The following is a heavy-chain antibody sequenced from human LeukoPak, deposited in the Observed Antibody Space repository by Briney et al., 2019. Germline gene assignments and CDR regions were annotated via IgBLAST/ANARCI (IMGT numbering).Heavy chain of an antibody. J-gene: IGHJ4*02. V-gene: IGHV1-2*02. Sequence: ASVKVSCKASGYTFTGYYMHWVRQAPGQGLEWMGWINPNSGSTNYAQKFQGRVTMTRDTSISTAYMELSRLRSDDTAVYYCARAQLYYYDSSGYDDFDYWGQGTLVTVSS. D-gene: IGHD3-22*01. CDR3: ARAQLYYYDSSGYDDFDY. CDR2: INPNSGST. CDR1: GYTFTGYY.